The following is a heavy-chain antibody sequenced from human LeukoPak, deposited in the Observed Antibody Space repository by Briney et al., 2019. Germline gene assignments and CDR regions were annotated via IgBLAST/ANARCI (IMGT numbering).Heavy chain of an antibody. V-gene: IGHV6-1*01. Sequence: SQTLSLTCAISGDSVSSNSAAWHWIRLSPSRGLEWPGRTFYRSTWYNDSSESVKSRITINPDTSENQFSLHLNSLTPEDTAVYYCARASSSWYVGDYFDHWGQGTQVTVSS. CDR2: TFYRSTWYN. D-gene: IGHD6-13*01. CDR1: GDSVSSNSAA. CDR3: ARASSSWYVGDYFDH. J-gene: IGHJ4*02.